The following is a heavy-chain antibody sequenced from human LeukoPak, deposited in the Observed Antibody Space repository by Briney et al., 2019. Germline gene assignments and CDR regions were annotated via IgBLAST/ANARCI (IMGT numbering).Heavy chain of an antibody. CDR3: ALEAAAGILGAFDI. CDR1: GYTFISYD. J-gene: IGHJ3*02. CDR2: INPNSGGT. D-gene: IGHD6-13*01. Sequence: AASVKVSCKASGYTFISYDINWVRQATGQGLEWMGWINPNSGGTNYAQKFQGRVTMTRDTSISTAYMELSRLRSDDTAVYYCALEAAAGILGAFDIWGQGTMVTVSS. V-gene: IGHV1-2*02.